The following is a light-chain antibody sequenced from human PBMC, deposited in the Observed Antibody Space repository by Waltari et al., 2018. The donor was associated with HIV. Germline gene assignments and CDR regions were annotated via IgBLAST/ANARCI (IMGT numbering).Light chain of an antibody. CDR2: WES. CDR1: QSIFYGSNNKSF. V-gene: IGKV4-1*01. CDR3: HQYFGSPQT. Sequence: DILLTQFPDSLAVSLGERATINCRSSQSIFYGSNNKSFLAWYQQKPGQPPKLLIFWESIREFGVPDRFSGSGSEADFSLTISILQAEDAALYFCHQYFGSPQTFGQGTKVEIK. J-gene: IGKJ1*01.